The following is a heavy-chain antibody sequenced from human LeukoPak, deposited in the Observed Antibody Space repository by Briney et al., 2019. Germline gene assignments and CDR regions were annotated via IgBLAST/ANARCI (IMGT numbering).Heavy chain of an antibody. CDR1: GGSIINYY. Sequence: SETLSLTCTASGGSIINYYWTWIRQPPGKELEWIGHIYCTGSTNYNPSLNSRVTISVDTSKKQFSLRLTSVIAADTAVYYCARVAKHFRGGLSFYFMDVWGIGTTVTISS. CDR3: ARVAKHFRGGLSFYFMDV. CDR2: IYCTGST. J-gene: IGHJ6*03. D-gene: IGHD3-10*01. V-gene: IGHV4-59*01.